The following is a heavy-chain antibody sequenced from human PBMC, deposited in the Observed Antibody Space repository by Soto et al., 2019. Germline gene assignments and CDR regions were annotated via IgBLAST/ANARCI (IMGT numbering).Heavy chain of an antibody. CDR2: INPSGGST. J-gene: IGHJ4*02. CDR1: GYTFTSYY. V-gene: IGHV1-46*01. CDR3: TRDGLYFDCLPYTLPSY. Sequence: QVQLVQSGAEVKKPGASVKVSCKASGYTFTSYYMHWVRQAPGQGLEWMGIINPSGGSTTYAQNFRGRVPMTRDTSRSKVYREVSSLRSGDTAVYYCTRDGLYFDCLPYTLPSYWGQGTLVTVSS. D-gene: IGHD3-9*01.